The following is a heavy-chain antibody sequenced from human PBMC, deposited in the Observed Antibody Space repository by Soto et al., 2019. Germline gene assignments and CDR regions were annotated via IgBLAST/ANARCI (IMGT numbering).Heavy chain of an antibody. Sequence: GCLRGPCTASGCAFSSYGMHRLRQPPGKGLEWVAVIWYDGSNKYYADSVKGRFTISRDNSKNTLFLQMNSLRAEDTDVYYCARGDLLSLDYWGQGTLVTVSS. CDR1: GCAFSSYG. V-gene: IGHV3-33*01. CDR2: IWYDGSNK. CDR3: ARGDLLSLDY. D-gene: IGHD2-2*01. J-gene: IGHJ4*02.